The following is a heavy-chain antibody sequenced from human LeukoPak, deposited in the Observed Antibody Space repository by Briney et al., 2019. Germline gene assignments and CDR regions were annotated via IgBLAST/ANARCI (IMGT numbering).Heavy chain of an antibody. D-gene: IGHD3-10*01. CDR1: GGSFSGYY. CDR2: INHSGST. CDR3: ARPDRD. Sequence: SETLSLTCAVYGGSFSGYYWSWIRQPPGKGLEWIGEINHSGSTNYNPSLKSRVTISVDTSKNQFSLKLSSVTAADTAVHYCARPDRDWGQGTLVTVSS. J-gene: IGHJ4*02. V-gene: IGHV4-34*01.